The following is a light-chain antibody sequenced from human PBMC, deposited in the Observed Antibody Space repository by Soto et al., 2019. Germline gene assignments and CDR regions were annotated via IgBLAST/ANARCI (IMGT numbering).Light chain of an antibody. CDR3: SSYAGSNNFVV. CDR1: SSDVGGYNY. Sequence: QSVLTQPPSASGSPGQSVTISCTGTSSDVGGYNYVSWYQQHPGKAPKLMIYEVSKRPSGVPDRFSGSKSGNTASLTVSGLQAEDEADYYCSSYAGSNNFVVFGGGTKAHRP. J-gene: IGLJ2*01. CDR2: EVS. V-gene: IGLV2-8*01.